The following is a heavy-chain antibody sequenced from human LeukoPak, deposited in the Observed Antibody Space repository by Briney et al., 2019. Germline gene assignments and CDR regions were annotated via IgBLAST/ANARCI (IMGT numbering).Heavy chain of an antibody. CDR2: ISAYNGNT. Sequence: VASVKVSCKASGYTFTSYGISWVRQAPGQGLEWMGWISAYNGNTNYAQKLQGRVTMTTDTSTSTAFMELRSLRSDDTAVYYCARGRDCSGGSCPLDPWGQGTLVTVSS. V-gene: IGHV1-18*01. J-gene: IGHJ5*02. D-gene: IGHD2-15*01. CDR3: ARGRDCSGGSCPLDP. CDR1: GYTFTSYG.